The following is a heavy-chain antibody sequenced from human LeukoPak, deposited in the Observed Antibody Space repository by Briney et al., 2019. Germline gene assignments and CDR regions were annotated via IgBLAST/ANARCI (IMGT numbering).Heavy chain of an antibody. CDR1: GFTFSSYS. Sequence: GGSLRLSCAASGFTFSSYSMNWVRQAPGKGLEWVSSISSSSYIYYADSVKGRFTISRDNAKNSLYLQMNSLRAEDTAVYYCAGEIGEYCSSTSCYGYWGQGTLVTVSS. V-gene: IGHV3-21*01. J-gene: IGHJ4*02. CDR2: ISSSSYI. D-gene: IGHD2-2*01. CDR3: AGEIGEYCSSTSCYGY.